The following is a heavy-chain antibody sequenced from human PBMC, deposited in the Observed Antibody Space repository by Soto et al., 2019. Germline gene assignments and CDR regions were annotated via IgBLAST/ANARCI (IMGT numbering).Heavy chain of an antibody. CDR1: GYTFTSYG. CDR2: ISAYNGNT. Sequence: ASVKVSCKASGYTFTSYGISWVRQAPGQGLEWMGWISAYNGNTNYAQKLQGRVTMTTDTSTSTAYMELRSLRSDDTAVYYCARGRSDPRYYDFWRGYYTDYWGQGTLVTVSS. J-gene: IGHJ4*02. V-gene: IGHV1-18*01. D-gene: IGHD3-3*01. CDR3: ARGRSDPRYYDFWRGYYTDY.